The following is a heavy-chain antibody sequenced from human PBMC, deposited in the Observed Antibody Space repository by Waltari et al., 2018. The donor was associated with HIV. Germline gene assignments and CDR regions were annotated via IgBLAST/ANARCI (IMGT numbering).Heavy chain of an antibody. CDR1: GFNFRDFT. Sequence: EVQLVESGGAVIQQGWSLRLSCAASGFNFRDFTKHWVRQAPGRGLEWLSCVNWDGTNTNYADSVRGRFAVSRDKSKNSVSLFMSNLRSEDTALYYCTKEKWGSNWSAFDAWGQGTPVVVSS. J-gene: IGHJ3*01. CDR3: TKEKWGSNWSAFDA. V-gene: IGHV3-43*01. D-gene: IGHD4-4*01. CDR2: VNWDGTNT.